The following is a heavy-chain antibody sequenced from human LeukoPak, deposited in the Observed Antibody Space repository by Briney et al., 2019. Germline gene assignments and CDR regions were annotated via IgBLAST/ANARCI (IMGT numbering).Heavy chain of an antibody. V-gene: IGHV1-69*04. J-gene: IGHJ2*01. Sequence: ASVKVSCKASGGTFSSYAISWVRQAPGQGLEWMGRIIPILGIANYAQKFQGRVTITADKSTSTAYMELRSLRSEDTAVYYCAKDMVGATGSSWSFDLWGRGTLVTVSS. CDR1: GGTFSSYA. CDR3: AKDMVGATGSSWSFDL. CDR2: IIPILGIA. D-gene: IGHD1-26*01.